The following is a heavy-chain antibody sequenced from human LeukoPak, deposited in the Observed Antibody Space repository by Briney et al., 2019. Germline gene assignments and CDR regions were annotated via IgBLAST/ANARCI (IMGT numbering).Heavy chain of an antibody. CDR1: GGSFSDYY. CDR2: IHHSGST. D-gene: IGHD3-16*01. CDR3: ARDLGGADFDY. V-gene: IGHV4-34*01. Sequence: SETLSLTCAVYGGSFSDYYWSWIRQPPGKGLEWIGEIHHSGSTNYNPSLKSRVTISVDTSKNQFSLKLSSVTAADTAVYYCARDLGGADFDYWGQGTLVTVSS. J-gene: IGHJ4*02.